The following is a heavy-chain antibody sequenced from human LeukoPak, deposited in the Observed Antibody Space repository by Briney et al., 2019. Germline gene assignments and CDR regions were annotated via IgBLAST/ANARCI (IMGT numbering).Heavy chain of an antibody. CDR1: GYTFTNYY. J-gene: IGHJ5*02. V-gene: IGHV1-46*01. CDR2: ITLSGGST. Sequence: ASVKVSCKASGYTFTNYYMHWVRQAPGQGLEWLGLITLSGGSTWYAQKFQGGVTMTRDMSTSTDYMELSSLRSEDTAVYYCARDNSVGDYAWWFYPWGQGTLVTVSS. CDR3: ARDNSVGDYAWWFYP. D-gene: IGHD1-26*01.